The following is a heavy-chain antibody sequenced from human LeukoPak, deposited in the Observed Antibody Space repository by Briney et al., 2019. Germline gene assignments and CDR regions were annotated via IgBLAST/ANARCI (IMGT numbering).Heavy chain of an antibody. Sequence: SETLSLTCTVSGDSINSYYWSWIRQPPGKGLEWIGRIYTSGSTNYNPSLKSRVTMSVDTSKNQFSLKLSSVTAADTAVYYCARADSWHRGGAFDIWGQGTMVTVSS. J-gene: IGHJ3*02. V-gene: IGHV4-4*07. CDR1: GDSINSYY. CDR3: ARADSWHRGGAFDI. D-gene: IGHD6-13*01. CDR2: IYTSGST.